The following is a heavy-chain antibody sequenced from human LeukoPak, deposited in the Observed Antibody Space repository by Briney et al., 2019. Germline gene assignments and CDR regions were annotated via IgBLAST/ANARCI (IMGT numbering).Heavy chain of an antibody. CDR3: ARDRYLPRVVTATPAGMDV. J-gene: IGHJ6*02. D-gene: IGHD2-21*02. CDR2: INPSGGSA. CDR1: GYIFTSYY. V-gene: IGHV1-46*01. Sequence: ASVKVSCKASGYIFTSYYMYWVRRAPGQGLEWMGIINPSGGSASYAQKFQGRVTMTRDTSTSTVYMELSSLRSEDTAVYYCARDRYLPRVVTATPAGMDVWGQGTTVTVSS.